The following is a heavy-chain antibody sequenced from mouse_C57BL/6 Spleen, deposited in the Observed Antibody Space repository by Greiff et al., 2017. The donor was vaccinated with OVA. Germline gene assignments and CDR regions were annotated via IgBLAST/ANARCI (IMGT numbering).Heavy chain of an antibody. Sequence: DVMLVESGGDLVKPGGSLKLSCAASGFTFSSYGMSWVRQTPDKRLEWVATISSGGSYTYYPDSVKGRFTISRDNAKNTLYLQMSSLKSEDTAMYYCARLDSSGYWGQGTTLTVSS. CDR3: ARLDSSGY. CDR2: ISSGGSYT. J-gene: IGHJ2*01. V-gene: IGHV5-6*02. D-gene: IGHD3-2*02. CDR1: GFTFSSYG.